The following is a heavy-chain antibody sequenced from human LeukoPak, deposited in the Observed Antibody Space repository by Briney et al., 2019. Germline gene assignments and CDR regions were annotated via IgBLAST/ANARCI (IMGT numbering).Heavy chain of an antibody. Sequence: GGSLRLSCAASGFTVSSNYMSWVRQAPGKGLEWVSSNSGGSSYYADSVKGRFTISRDNSENTLYLQMNSLRAEDTAVYYCAKDLGSSGWYIDYWGQGTLVTVSS. J-gene: IGHJ4*02. CDR1: GFTVSSNY. CDR2: NSGGSS. D-gene: IGHD6-19*01. V-gene: IGHV3-53*01. CDR3: AKDLGSSGWYIDY.